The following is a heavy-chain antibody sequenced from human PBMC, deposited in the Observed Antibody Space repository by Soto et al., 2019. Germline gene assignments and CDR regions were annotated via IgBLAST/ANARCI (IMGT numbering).Heavy chain of an antibody. CDR1: GGTFSTYG. J-gene: IGHJ4*02. CDR3: ARVSDCGGGNCYFGVDY. V-gene: IGHV1-69*01. Sequence: SVKVSCKASGGTFSTYGIIWVRQAPVQGLEWMGGIIPIFGTVNYAQKFQGRVTITADESTSTAYMELSGLRSEDTAVYYCARVSDCGGGNCYFGVDYWGQGTLVTVSS. CDR2: IIPIFGTV. D-gene: IGHD2-15*01.